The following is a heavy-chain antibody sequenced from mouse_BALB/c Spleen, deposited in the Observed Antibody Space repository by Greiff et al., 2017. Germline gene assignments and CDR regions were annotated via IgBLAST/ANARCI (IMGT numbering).Heavy chain of an antibody. CDR3: ARKGGNHAMDY. CDR2: IDPENGNT. D-gene: IGHD1-1*02. V-gene: IGHV14-1*02. CDR1: GYTFTSYW. J-gene: IGHJ4*01. Sequence: EVQLQQPGAELVRPGASVKLSCKASGYTFTSYWINWVKQRPEQGLEWIGWIDPENGNTIYDPKFQGKASITADTSSNTAYLQLSSLTSEDTAVYYCARKGGNHAMDYWGQGTSVTVSS.